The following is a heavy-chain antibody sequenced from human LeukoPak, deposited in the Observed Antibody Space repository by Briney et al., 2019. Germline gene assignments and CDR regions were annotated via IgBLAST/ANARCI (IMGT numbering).Heavy chain of an antibody. Sequence: GGSLRLSCAASGFSFSYYWMHWVRQGSGKGPVWVSRIIGDGTRADYADSVKGRFTISRDNAKSTLYLQMNSLTVEDTAVYYCLRVDDTNGHNWFDPWGQGTLVTVSS. J-gene: IGHJ5*02. V-gene: IGHV3-74*01. CDR3: LRVDDTNGHNWFDP. CDR2: IIGDGTRA. D-gene: IGHD2-8*01. CDR1: GFSFSYYW.